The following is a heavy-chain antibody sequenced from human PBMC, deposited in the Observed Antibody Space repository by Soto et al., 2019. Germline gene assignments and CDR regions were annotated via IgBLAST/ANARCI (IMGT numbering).Heavy chain of an antibody. CDR3: ARVLRIAAAGINWFDP. CDR2: IYLSGSI. CDR1: GGSISSGGYS. J-gene: IGHJ5*02. V-gene: IGHV4-30-2*01. D-gene: IGHD6-13*01. Sequence: PSETLSLTCAVSGGSISSGGYSWSWIRQPPGKGLDWFGYIYLSGSIYYNPSLKSRVTISVDRSKNQFSLKLSSVTAADTAVYYCARVLRIAAAGINWFDPWGQGTLVTVSS.